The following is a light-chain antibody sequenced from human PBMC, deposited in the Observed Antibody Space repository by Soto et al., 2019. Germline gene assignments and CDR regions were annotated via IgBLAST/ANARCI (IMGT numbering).Light chain of an antibody. CDR2: DVS. CDR3: CSSAGSYTYV. CDR1: SSDVGGYNY. J-gene: IGLJ1*01. V-gene: IGLV2-11*01. Sequence: QSALTQPRSVSGSPGQSVTISCTGTSSDVGGYNYVSWYQQHPGRAPKVMIYDVSKRPSGVPDRFSGSKSGNTASLTISGLQAEDEADYYCCSSAGSYTYVFGTGTKVTDL.